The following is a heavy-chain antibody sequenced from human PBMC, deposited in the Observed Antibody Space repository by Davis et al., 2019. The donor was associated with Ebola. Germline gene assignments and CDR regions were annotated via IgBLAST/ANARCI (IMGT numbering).Heavy chain of an antibody. Sequence: GESLKISCAASGFTFSSYGMHWVRQAPGKGLEWVSAISGSGGSTYYADSVKGRFTISRDNSKNTLYLQMNSLRAEDTAVYYCAKESGTIFGVDPFGMDVWGQGTTVTVSS. CDR2: ISGSGGST. CDR3: AKESGTIFGVDPFGMDV. V-gene: IGHV3-23*01. D-gene: IGHD3-3*01. CDR1: GFTFSSYG. J-gene: IGHJ6*02.